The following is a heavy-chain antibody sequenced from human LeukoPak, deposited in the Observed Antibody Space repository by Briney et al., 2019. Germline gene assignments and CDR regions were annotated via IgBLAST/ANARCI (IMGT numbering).Heavy chain of an antibody. D-gene: IGHD6-13*01. CDR1: GFTFSSSS. CDR2: ISNSGNYI. Sequence: GGSLRLSCAASGFTFSSSSMNWVRQAPGKGLEWVSSISNSGNYIFYADSVKGRFTISRDNAKNSLYLQMNSLRAEDTAVYYCARELDAAVPFDYWGQGTLVTVSS. CDR3: ARELDAAVPFDY. V-gene: IGHV3-21*01. J-gene: IGHJ4*02.